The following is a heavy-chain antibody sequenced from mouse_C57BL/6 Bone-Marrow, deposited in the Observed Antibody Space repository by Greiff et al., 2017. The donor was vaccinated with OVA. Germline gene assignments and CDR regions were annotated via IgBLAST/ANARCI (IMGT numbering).Heavy chain of an antibody. Sequence: EVKLQESGAGLVKPGGSLKLSCAASGFTFSSYAMSWVRQTPEKRLEWVAYISSGGDYIYYADTVKGRFTISRDNARNTLYLQMSSLKSEDTAMYYCTRERFDYYGSSFLDYWGQGTTLTVSS. CDR3: TRERFDYYGSSFLDY. CDR2: ISSGGDYI. V-gene: IGHV5-9-1*02. CDR1: GFTFSSYA. J-gene: IGHJ2*01. D-gene: IGHD1-1*01.